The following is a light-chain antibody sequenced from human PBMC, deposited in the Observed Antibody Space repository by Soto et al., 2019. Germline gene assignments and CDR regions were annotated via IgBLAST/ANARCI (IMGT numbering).Light chain of an antibody. V-gene: IGKV3-20*01. CDR1: QTISRNY. CDR2: GTS. J-gene: IGKJ1*01. Sequence: EIVLTQSPGTLSLSPGERATLSCRASQTISRNYLAWYQQKPGQAPRLLIYGTSSRATGIPDRFGGSGSGTDFTLTISRLEPEDLAIYYCHQYGGSHQWTFGQGTKVEF. CDR3: HQYGGSHQWT.